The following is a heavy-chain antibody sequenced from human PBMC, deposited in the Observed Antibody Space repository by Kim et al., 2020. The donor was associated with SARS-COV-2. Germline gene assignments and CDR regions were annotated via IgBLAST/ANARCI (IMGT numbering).Heavy chain of an antibody. V-gene: IGHV3-30*18. CDR3: AKGQVDTAMVTGVDY. Sequence: GGSLRLSCAASGFTFSSYGMHWVRQAPGKGLEWVAVISYDGSNKYYADSVKGRFTISRDNSKNTLYLQMNSLRAEDTAVYYCAKGQVDTAMVTGVDYWGQGTLVTVSS. J-gene: IGHJ4*02. D-gene: IGHD5-18*01. CDR2: ISYDGSNK. CDR1: GFTFSSYG.